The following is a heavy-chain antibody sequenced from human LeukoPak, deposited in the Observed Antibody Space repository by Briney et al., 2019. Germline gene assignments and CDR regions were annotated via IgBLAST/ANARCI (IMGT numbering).Heavy chain of an antibody. J-gene: IGHJ3*02. CDR1: GYTFTGYY. CDR2: INPNSGGT. CDR3: ASLLVDASIVVVPAALWAFDI. V-gene: IGHV1-2*02. Sequence: ASVKVSCKASGYTFTGYYMHWVRQAPGQGLEWMGWINPNSGGTNYAQKFQGRVTMTRDTSISTAYMELSRLRSDDTAVYYCASLLVDASIVVVPAALWAFDIWGQGTMVTVSS. D-gene: IGHD2-2*01.